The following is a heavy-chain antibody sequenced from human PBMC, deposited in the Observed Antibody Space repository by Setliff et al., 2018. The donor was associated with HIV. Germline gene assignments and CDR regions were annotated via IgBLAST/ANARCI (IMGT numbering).Heavy chain of an antibody. V-gene: IGHV4-34*01. CDR2: VNHSGST. CDR1: GGSFNGYY. Sequence: PSETLSLTCAVYGGSFNGYYWSWIRQPPGKGLEWNGEVNHSGSTNYNPSLKSRVTISVDTSKNQFSLKLSSVTAADTAVYYCARGRDDYNYAPFDIWGQGTMVTVSS. CDR3: ARGRDDYNYAPFDI. J-gene: IGHJ3*02. D-gene: IGHD4-4*01.